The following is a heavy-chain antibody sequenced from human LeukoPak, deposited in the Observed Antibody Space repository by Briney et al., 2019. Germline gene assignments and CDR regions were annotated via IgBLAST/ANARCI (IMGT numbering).Heavy chain of an antibody. CDR2: INSSSSYI. D-gene: IGHD4-23*01. V-gene: IGHV3-21*01. CDR3: ARDTHSRYGGNENDY. Sequence: GGSLRLSCAASGFTFSSYSMNWVRQAPGKGLEWVSSINSSSSYIYYADSVKGRFTISRDNAKNSLYLQMNSLRAEDTAVYYCARDTHSRYGGNENDYWGQGTLVTVSS. J-gene: IGHJ4*02. CDR1: GFTFSSYS.